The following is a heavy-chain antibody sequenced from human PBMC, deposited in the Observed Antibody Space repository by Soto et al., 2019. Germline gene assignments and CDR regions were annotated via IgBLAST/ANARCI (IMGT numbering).Heavy chain of an antibody. J-gene: IGHJ6*03. CDR3: ARVFVVVPAARAYYYYYMDV. CDR1: GFTFSSYS. CDR2: ISSSSSTI. D-gene: IGHD2-2*01. V-gene: IGHV3-48*01. Sequence: EVQLVESGGGLVQPGGSLRLSCAASGFTFSSYSMNWVRQAPGKGLEWVSYISSSSSTIYYADSVKGRFTISRDNAKNALYLQMNSLGAEDTAVYYCARVFVVVPAARAYYYYYMDVWGQGTTVTVS.